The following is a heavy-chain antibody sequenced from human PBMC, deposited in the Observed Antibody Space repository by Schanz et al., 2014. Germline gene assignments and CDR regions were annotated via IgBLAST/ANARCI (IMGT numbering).Heavy chain of an antibody. J-gene: IGHJ2*01. CDR3: VRVPSRDVSFDL. Sequence: QVQLVQSGAEVKKPGASVKVSCKASGYTFTSYGISWVRQAPGQGLEWLGWIRPDNGQTTYSQKVRDRVIFTTDTSANTAYMELRSLRSDDTAHYYCVRVPSRDVSFDLWGRGTLVTVSS. CDR1: GYTFTSYG. V-gene: IGHV1-18*01. D-gene: IGHD3-16*01. CDR2: IRPDNGQT.